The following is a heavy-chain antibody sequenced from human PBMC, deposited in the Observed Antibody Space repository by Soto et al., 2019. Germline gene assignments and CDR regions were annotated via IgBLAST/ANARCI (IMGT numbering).Heavy chain of an antibody. Sequence: WASVKVSCKASGYTFTGYYMHWVRQAPGQGLEWMGWINPNSGGTNYAQKFQGWVTMTRDTSISTAYMELSRLRSDDTAVYYCAREWGYSYGYFQYYFDYWGQGTLVTVSS. CDR3: AREWGYSYGYFQYYFDY. J-gene: IGHJ4*02. D-gene: IGHD5-18*01. CDR1: GYTFTGYY. CDR2: INPNSGGT. V-gene: IGHV1-2*04.